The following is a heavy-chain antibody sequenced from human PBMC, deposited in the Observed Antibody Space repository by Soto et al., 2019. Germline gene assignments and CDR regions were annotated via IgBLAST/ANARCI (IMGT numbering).Heavy chain of an antibody. CDR3: ARESEDLTSNFDY. CDR1: GFTFTGYS. CDR2: ISSTTNYI. Sequence: GGSLRRSWAASGFTFTGYSMNWVRQAPGKGLEWVSSISSTTNYIYYGDSMKGRFTISRDNAKNSLYLEMNSLRAEDTAVYYCARESEDLTSNFDYWGQGTLVTV. J-gene: IGHJ4*02. V-gene: IGHV3-21*06.